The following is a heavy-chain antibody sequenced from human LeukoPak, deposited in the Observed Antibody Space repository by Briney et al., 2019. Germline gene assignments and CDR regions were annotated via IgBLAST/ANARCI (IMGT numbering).Heavy chain of an antibody. J-gene: IGHJ3*02. D-gene: IGHD3-10*01. CDR2: IGNTGDT. V-gene: IGHV3-13*04. CDR1: GFTLSNYD. CDR3: TRVRGSAFDI. Sequence: GGSQRLSCAASGFTLSNYDIHWVRQDRGKGLEWVSLIGNTGDTYYAGSVKGRFIISREDAKNSVYLQVNNLRLGDTAVYYCTRVRGSAFDIWGQGTMVTVSS.